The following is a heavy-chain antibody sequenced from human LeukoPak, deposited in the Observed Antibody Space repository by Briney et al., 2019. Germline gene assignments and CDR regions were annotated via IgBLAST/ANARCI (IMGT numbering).Heavy chain of an antibody. D-gene: IGHD3-22*01. CDR2: IYYSGST. CDR3: ARAFTYYYDSSGSKPHDDAFDI. Sequence: SETLSLTCTVSGGSISSGGYYWSWIRQHPGKGLEWIGYIYYSGSTYYNPSLKSQVTISVDTSKNQFSLKLSSVTAADTAVYYCARAFTYYYDSSGSKPHDDAFDIWGQGTMVTVSS. V-gene: IGHV4-31*01. J-gene: IGHJ3*02. CDR1: GGSISSGGYY.